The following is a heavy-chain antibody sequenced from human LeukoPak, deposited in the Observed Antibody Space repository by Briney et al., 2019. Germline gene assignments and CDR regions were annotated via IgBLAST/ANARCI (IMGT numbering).Heavy chain of an antibody. CDR3: ASGSRADTAMDYFDY. Sequence: PGGPLRLSCAASGFTFSSYGMHWARQAPGKGLEGGAVIWYDGSNKYYADSVKGRFTISRYNSKNTLYLQMNSLRAEDTAVYYCASGSRADTAMDYFDYWGQGTLVTVSS. V-gene: IGHV3-33*01. CDR2: IWYDGSNK. J-gene: IGHJ4*02. D-gene: IGHD5-18*01. CDR1: GFTFSSYG.